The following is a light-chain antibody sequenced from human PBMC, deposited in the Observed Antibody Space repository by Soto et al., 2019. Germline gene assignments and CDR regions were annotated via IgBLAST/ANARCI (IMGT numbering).Light chain of an antibody. CDR2: GAS. CDR3: QQSYSAPPT. J-gene: IGKJ4*01. CDR1: QSITSN. Sequence: DIQMTQSPSSLSASVGDRVTITCRASQSITSNLNWFQQKSGKAPNLLIHGASNLQSGVPARFSGSGSGTDFTLTIASLQPEDFAAYYCQQSYSAPPTFGRGTKVEIK. V-gene: IGKV1-39*01.